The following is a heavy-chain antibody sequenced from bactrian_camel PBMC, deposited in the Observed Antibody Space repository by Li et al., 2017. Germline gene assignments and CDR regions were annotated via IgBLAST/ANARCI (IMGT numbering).Heavy chain of an antibody. CDR1: GFVFSDYT. CDR3: AGKFVGWVCNGLRRTAFGY. J-gene: IGHJ6*01. Sequence: VQLVESGGSSVQPGGSLRLSCEASGFVFSDYTMTWVRQAPGKGLEWVSSIVSGGDTTYYRSSVKGRFTISRDNAKNTVNLQMNGLEVEDTAMYYCAGKFVGWVCNGLRRTAFGYWGQGTQVTVS. V-gene: IGHV3S35*01. CDR2: IVSGGDTT. D-gene: IGHD1*01.